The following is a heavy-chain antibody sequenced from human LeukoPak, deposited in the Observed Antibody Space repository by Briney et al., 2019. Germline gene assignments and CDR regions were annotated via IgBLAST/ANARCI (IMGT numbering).Heavy chain of an antibody. CDR1: GGSISNSNFY. D-gene: IGHD6-19*01. Sequence: PSETLSLTCTVSGGSISNSNFYWGWIRQPPGKGLEWIGTLYFTGATYYSPSLKSRVTLSVDTSKNQFSLKLSSLTAADTAVYYCARQETDGSDWYFFDYWGQGTLVTVSS. V-gene: IGHV4-39*01. CDR2: LYFTGAT. J-gene: IGHJ4*02. CDR3: ARQETDGSDWYFFDY.